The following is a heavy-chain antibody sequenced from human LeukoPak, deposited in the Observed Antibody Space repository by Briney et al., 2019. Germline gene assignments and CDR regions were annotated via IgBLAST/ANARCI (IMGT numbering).Heavy chain of an antibody. Sequence: SVKVSCKASGRTFSSYAISWVRQAPGQGLEWMGGMIPIFGTANYAQKFQGRVTITADESTSTAYMELSSLRSEDTAVYYCARGGYYYDSSGHQPWWYFDYWGQGTLVTVSS. CDR1: GRTFSSYA. J-gene: IGHJ4*02. V-gene: IGHV1-69*13. D-gene: IGHD3-22*01. CDR3: ARGGYYYDSSGHQPWWYFDY. CDR2: MIPIFGTA.